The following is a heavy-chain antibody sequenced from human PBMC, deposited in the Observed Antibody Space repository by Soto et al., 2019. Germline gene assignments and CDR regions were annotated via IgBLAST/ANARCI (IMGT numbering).Heavy chain of an antibody. CDR1: GFTFSSYG. D-gene: IGHD3-22*01. CDR3: ASNSYYDSSGTPDY. CDR2: IWYDGSNK. Sequence: VQLLESGGGLVQPGGSLRLSCAASGFTFSSYGMHWVRQAPGKGLEWVAVIWYDGSNKYYADSVKGRFTISRDNSKNTLYLQMNSLRAEDTAVYYCASNSYYDSSGTPDYWGQGTLVTVSS. V-gene: IGHV3-33*08. J-gene: IGHJ4*02.